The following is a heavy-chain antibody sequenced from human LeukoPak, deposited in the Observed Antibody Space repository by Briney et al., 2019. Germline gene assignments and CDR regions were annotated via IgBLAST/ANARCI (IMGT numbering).Heavy chain of an antibody. CDR1: GGSISSGGYY. V-gene: IGHV4-61*02. J-gene: IGHJ5*02. Sequence: SQTLSLTCTVSGGSISSGGYYWSWFRQPAGKGLEWIGRIYATGSTGYSPSLKSRVTISVDTSKNQFSLKFNSVTAADTAVYYCARQGGSSWYNWFDPWGQGTLVTVS. D-gene: IGHD6-13*01. CDR2: IYATGST. CDR3: ARQGGSSWYNWFDP.